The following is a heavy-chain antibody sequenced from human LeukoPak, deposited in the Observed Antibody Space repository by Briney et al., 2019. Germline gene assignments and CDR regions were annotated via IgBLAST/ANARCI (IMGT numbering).Heavy chain of an antibody. CDR3: AREPCSGGSCYPWRYYGMDV. CDR2: INAGNGNT. D-gene: IGHD2-15*01. J-gene: IGHJ6*02. V-gene: IGHV1-3*01. Sequence: ASVKVSCKASGGTFSSYAIGWVRQAPGQRLEWMGRINAGNGNTKYSQKFQGRVTITRDTSASTAYMELSSLRSEDTAVYYCAREPCSGGSCYPWRYYGMDVWGQGTTVTVSS. CDR1: GGTFSSYA.